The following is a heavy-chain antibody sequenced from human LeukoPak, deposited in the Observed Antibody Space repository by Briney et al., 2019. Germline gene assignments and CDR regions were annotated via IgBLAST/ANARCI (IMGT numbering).Heavy chain of an antibody. CDR3: ARVRGSSYFDY. CDR1: GFTFSSYW. Sequence: GGSLRLSCAASGFTFSSYWMSWVRQAPGKGREWVANIKQDGSEKYYVDSVKGRFTISRDNAKNSLYLQMNSLRAEDTAVYYCARVRGSSYFDYWGQGTLVTVSS. D-gene: IGHD6-6*01. J-gene: IGHJ4*02. V-gene: IGHV3-7*01. CDR2: IKQDGSEK.